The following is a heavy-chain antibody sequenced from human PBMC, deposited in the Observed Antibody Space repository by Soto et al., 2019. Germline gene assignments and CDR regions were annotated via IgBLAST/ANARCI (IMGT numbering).Heavy chain of an antibody. CDR2: ISAYNGNT. CDR3: ARVEGEVVPAAIRFDP. J-gene: IGHJ5*02. V-gene: IGHV1-18*01. Sequence: ASVKVSCKASGYTFTSYGISWVRQAPGQWLEWMGWISAYNGNTNYAQKLQGRVTMTTDTSTSTAYMELRSLRSDDTAVYYCARVEGEVVPAAIRFDPWGQGTLVTVSS. D-gene: IGHD2-2*01. CDR1: GYTFTSYG.